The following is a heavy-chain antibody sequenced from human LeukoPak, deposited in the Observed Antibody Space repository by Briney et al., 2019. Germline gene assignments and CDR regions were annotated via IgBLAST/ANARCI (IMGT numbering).Heavy chain of an antibody. CDR1: GFTFSSYS. D-gene: IGHD3-3*01. V-gene: IGHV3-21*01. CDR3: ARNLFLEWLSEDV. CDR2: ISSSSSYI. J-gene: IGHJ6*02. Sequence: GGSLRLSCAASGFTFSSYSMNLVRQAPGKGLEWVSSISSSSSYIYYADSVKGRFTISRDNAKNSLYLQMNSLRAEDTAVYYCARNLFLEWLSEDVWGQGTTVTVSS.